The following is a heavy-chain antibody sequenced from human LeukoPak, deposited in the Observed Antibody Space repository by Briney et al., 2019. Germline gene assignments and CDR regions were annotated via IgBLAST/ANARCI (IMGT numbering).Heavy chain of an antibody. J-gene: IGHJ6*03. V-gene: IGHV4-4*07. D-gene: IGHD6-6*01. CDR3: ARVCSSSFFYYYYYMDV. CDR2: IYTSGST. Sequence: SETLSLTCTVSGGSISSYYWSWIRQPAGKGLEWIGRIYTSGSTNYNPSLKSRVTMSVDTSKNQFSLKLSSVTAADTAVYYCARVCSSSFFYYYYYMDVWGKGTTVTVSS. CDR1: GGSISSYY.